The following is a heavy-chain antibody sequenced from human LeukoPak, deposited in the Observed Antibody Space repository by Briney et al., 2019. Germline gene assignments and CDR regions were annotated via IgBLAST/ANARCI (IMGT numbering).Heavy chain of an antibody. CDR2: ISSSSSYI. CDR3: ARDHSPGRYFDWLLPFDY. Sequence: GGSLRLSCAASGFTFSSYAMSWVRQAPGKGLEWVSSISSSSSYIYYADSVKGRFTISRDNAKNSLYLQMNSLRAEDTAVYYCARDHSPGRYFDWLLPFDYWGQGTLVTVSS. D-gene: IGHD3-9*01. V-gene: IGHV3-21*01. J-gene: IGHJ4*02. CDR1: GFTFSSYA.